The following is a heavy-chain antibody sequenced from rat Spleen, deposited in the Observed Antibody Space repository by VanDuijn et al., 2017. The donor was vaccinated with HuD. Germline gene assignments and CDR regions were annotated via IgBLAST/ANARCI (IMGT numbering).Heavy chain of an antibody. Sequence: QVQLKESGPGLVQPSQTLSLTCTVSGFSLSSYGVILVRHPPGKGLEWMGVIWSNGGTDYNSAIKSRLSISRDTSKSQVFLKMNSLQTEDTAMYFCARDNWWAAIWDYFDYWGQGVMVTVSS. J-gene: IGHJ2*01. CDR3: ARDNWWAAIWDYFDY. CDR1: GFSLSSYG. D-gene: IGHD1-2*01. V-gene: IGHV2-13*01. CDR2: IWSNGGT.